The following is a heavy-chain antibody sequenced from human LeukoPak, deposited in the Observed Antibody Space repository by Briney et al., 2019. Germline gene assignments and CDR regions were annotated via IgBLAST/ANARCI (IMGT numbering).Heavy chain of an antibody. J-gene: IGHJ5*02. Sequence: SETLSLTCTVSGGSISSGGYYWSWIRQHPGKGLEWIGYIYYSGSTYYNPSLKSRVTISVDTSKNQFSLKLSAVTAADTAVYYXARXXTSDXXXGYYSXXXXWGQXXXXTVX. V-gene: IGHV4-31*03. CDR2: IYYSGST. D-gene: IGHD3-3*01. CDR1: GGSISSGGYY. CDR3: ARXXTSDXXXGYYSXXXX.